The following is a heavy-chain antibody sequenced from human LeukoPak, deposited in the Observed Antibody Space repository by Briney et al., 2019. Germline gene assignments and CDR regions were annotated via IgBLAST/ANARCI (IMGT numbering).Heavy chain of an antibody. J-gene: IGHJ4*02. D-gene: IGHD1-14*01. V-gene: IGHV3-30*03. CDR1: GFTLRSYG. CDR3: ARDAGTWGYGYNFDY. Sequence: GGSLRHSCAASGFTLRSYGMHWVRQAPGKGLEWVAVISHDGNDKYYGDSLKGRFTISRDNSKNTLYLQMNSLRAGDTAVYYCARDAGTWGYGYNFDYWGQGTLVSVSS. CDR2: ISHDGNDK.